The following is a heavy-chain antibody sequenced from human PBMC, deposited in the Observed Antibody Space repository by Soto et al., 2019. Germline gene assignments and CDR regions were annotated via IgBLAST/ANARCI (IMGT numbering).Heavy chain of an antibody. CDR2: IIPIFGTA. J-gene: IGHJ3*02. Sequence: QVQLVQSGAEVKKPGSSVKVSCKASGGTFSSYAISWVRQAPGQGLEWMGGIIPIFGTANYAQKFQGRVTINADESTSTAYMELSSLGSEDTAVYYCAVPLAYCGGDCLGAFDIWGQGTMVTVSS. D-gene: IGHD2-21*02. V-gene: IGHV1-69*12. CDR3: AVPLAYCGGDCLGAFDI. CDR1: GGTFSSYA.